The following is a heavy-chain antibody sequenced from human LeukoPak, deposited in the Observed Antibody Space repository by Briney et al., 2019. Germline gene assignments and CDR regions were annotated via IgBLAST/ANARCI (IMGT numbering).Heavy chain of an antibody. CDR3: ARHVVRGVIRPHYFDY. D-gene: IGHD3-10*01. CDR1: GGPISSYY. J-gene: IGHJ4*02. V-gene: IGHV4-59*08. Sequence: SETLSLPCTVSGGPISSYYWSWLRQPPGKGVEGLGDFYYSGSTNYNPSLKSRVTISVDTSKSQFSLKLSSVTAADTAVYYCARHVVRGVIRPHYFDYWGQGTLVTVSS. CDR2: FYYSGST.